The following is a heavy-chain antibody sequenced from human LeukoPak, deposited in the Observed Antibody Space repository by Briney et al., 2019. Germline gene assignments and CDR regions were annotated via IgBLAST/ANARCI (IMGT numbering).Heavy chain of an antibody. V-gene: IGHV4-59*01. Sequence: SETLSLTCAVSGGSISSYYWSWIRQPPGKGLEWIGYIYYSGSTNYNPSLKSRVTISVDTSKNQFSLKLGSVTAADTAVYYCARRCSGGSCFAGYYYMDVWGKGTTVTVSS. D-gene: IGHD2-15*01. CDR2: IYYSGST. CDR3: ARRCSGGSCFAGYYYMDV. CDR1: GGSISSYY. J-gene: IGHJ6*03.